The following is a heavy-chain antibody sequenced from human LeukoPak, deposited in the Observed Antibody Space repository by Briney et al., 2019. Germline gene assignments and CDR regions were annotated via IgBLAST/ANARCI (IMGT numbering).Heavy chain of an antibody. V-gene: IGHV3-21*01. CDR2: ISSSSSYI. J-gene: IGHJ6*03. Sequence: GGSLRLSCAASGFTFSSYSMNWVCQAPGKGLEWVSSISSSSSYIYYADSVKGRFTISRDNAKNSLYLQMNSLRAEDTAVYYCARANTAMVTYYMDVWGKGTTVTISS. D-gene: IGHD5-18*01. CDR1: GFTFSSYS. CDR3: ARANTAMVTYYMDV.